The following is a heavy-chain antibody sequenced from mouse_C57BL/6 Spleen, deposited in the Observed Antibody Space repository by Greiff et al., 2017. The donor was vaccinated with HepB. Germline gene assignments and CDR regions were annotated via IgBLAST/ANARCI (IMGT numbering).Heavy chain of an antibody. Sequence: VQLQQSGAELVRPGASVKLSCTASGFNIKDDYMHWVKQRPEQGLEWIGWIDPENGDTEYASKFQGKATITADTSSNTAYLQLSSLTSEDTAVYYCTTGWLLSYWGQGTTLIVSS. CDR1: GFNIKDDY. CDR3: TTGWLLSY. D-gene: IGHD2-3*01. J-gene: IGHJ2*01. CDR2: IDPENGDT. V-gene: IGHV14-4*01.